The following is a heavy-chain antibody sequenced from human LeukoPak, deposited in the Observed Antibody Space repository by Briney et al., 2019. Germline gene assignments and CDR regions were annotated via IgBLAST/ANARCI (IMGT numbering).Heavy chain of an antibody. J-gene: IGHJ5*02. Sequence: SGGSLRLSCAASGFTFSSYAMSWVRQAPGKGLEWVSAISGSGGSTYYADSVKGRFTISRDNSKNTLYLQMNSLRAEDTAVYYCAKPVQESVAGYWFDHWGQGTLVTVSS. V-gene: IGHV3-23*01. CDR2: ISGSGGST. CDR1: GFTFSSYA. D-gene: IGHD6-19*01. CDR3: AKPVQESVAGYWFDH.